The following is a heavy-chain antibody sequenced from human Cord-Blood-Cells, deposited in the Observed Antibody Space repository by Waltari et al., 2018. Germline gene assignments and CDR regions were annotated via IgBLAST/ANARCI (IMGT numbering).Heavy chain of an antibody. CDR2: IIPIFGTA. CDR3: AREIPGTRAFDY. J-gene: IGHJ4*02. V-gene: IGHV1-69*01. CDR1: GGTFSSYA. Sequence: QVQLVQSGAAVKKPGSSVKVSCKASGGTFSSYAISWVRQAPGQGLEWMGGIIPIFGTANYAQTFQGRVTITADESTSTAYMELSSLRSEDTAVYYCAREIPGTRAFDYWGQGTLVTVSS. D-gene: IGHD1-7*01.